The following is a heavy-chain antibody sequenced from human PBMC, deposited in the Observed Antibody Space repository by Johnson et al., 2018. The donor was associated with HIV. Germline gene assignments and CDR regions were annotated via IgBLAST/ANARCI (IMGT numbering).Heavy chain of an antibody. CDR2: ISYDGSNK. CDR1: GFTVSSNY. D-gene: IGHD6-13*01. J-gene: IGHJ3*02. Sequence: QVQLVESGGGLIQPGGSLRLSCAASGFTVSSNYMHWVRQAPGKGLEWVAVISYDGSNKYYADSVKGRFTISRDNSKNTLYLQMNSLRAEDTAVYYGAKDPGIAAAEDAFDIWGQGTMVTVSS. CDR3: AKDPGIAAAEDAFDI. V-gene: IGHV3-30*18.